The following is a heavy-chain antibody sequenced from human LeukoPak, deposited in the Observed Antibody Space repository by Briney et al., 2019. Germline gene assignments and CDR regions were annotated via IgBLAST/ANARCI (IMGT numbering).Heavy chain of an antibody. V-gene: IGHV4-59*01. D-gene: IGHD3-10*01. Sequence: PSETLSLTCAVYGGSFSGYYWSWIRQPPGKGLEWIGYIYYSGSTNYNPSLKSRVTISVDTSKNQFSLKLSSVTAADTAVYYCARDRYYYGSGSYYYYWGQGTLVTVSS. CDR2: IYYSGST. J-gene: IGHJ4*02. CDR1: GGSFSGYY. CDR3: ARDRYYYGSGSYYYY.